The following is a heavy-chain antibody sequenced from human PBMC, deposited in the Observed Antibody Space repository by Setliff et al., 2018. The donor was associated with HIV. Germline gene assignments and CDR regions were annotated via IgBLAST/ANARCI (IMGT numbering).Heavy chain of an antibody. CDR3: ARRASKASLDY. CDR1: GYTFTSYW. Sequence: PGESLKISCKGSGYTFTSYWIGWVRQMPRKGLEWMGIIYPGDSDTRYSPSFQGRVTISADKSINTAYLQWSSLQASDTAMYYCARRASKASLDYWGQGTLVTVSS. J-gene: IGHJ4*02. CDR2: IYPGDSDT. V-gene: IGHV5-51*01.